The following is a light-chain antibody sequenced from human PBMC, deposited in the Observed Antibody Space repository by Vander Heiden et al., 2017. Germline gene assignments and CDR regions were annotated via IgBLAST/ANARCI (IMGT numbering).Light chain of an antibody. CDR2: GAS. CDR1: QSVSSSY. Sequence: EIVLTQSPGTLSLSPGERATLSCRASQSVSSSYLAWYQQKPGQAPRLLISGASSRATGIPDRFSCSGSGPDFTLTISRLEPEDFAVYYCQQYGSSPRTFGQGTKVEIK. V-gene: IGKV3-20*01. CDR3: QQYGSSPRT. J-gene: IGKJ1*01.